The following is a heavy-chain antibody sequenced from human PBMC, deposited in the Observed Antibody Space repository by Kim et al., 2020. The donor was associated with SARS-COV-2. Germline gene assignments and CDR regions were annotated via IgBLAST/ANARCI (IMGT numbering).Heavy chain of an antibody. D-gene: IGHD3-10*01. CDR1: GYTFTSYD. J-gene: IGHJ6*03. V-gene: IGHV1-8*01. CDR2: MNPNSGNT. Sequence: ASVKVSCKASGYTFTSYDINWVRQATGQGLVWMGWMNPNSGNTGYAQKFQGRVTMTRNTSISTAYMELSSLRSEDTAVYYCARAKLVQGVFYYYYYMDVWGKGTTVTVSS. CDR3: ARAKLVQGVFYYYYYMDV.